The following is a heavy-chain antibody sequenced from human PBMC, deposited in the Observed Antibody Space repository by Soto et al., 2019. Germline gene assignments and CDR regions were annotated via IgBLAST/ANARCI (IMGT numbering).Heavy chain of an antibody. CDR3: ARAMANYFDY. CDR2: IRDSGST. J-gene: IGHJ4*02. V-gene: IGHV4-31*03. D-gene: IGHD2-8*01. Sequence: QVQLQESGPGLVKPSQTLSVTCTVSGGSVSSDDYSWSWIRQHPGKGLEWIGYIRDSGSTYYNPSREGRGTITGDTSKNQVALRLRSVTAADTAVYYCARAMANYFDYWGQGTLVTASS. CDR1: GGSVSSDDYS.